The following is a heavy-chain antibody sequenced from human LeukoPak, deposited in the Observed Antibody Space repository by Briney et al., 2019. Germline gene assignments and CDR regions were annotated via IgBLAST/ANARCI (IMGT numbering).Heavy chain of an antibody. D-gene: IGHD1-7*01. Sequence: GGSLRLSCAASGFTFSSYSMNWVRQAPGKGLEWVSSISSSSSCIYYADSVKGRFTISRDNAKNSLYLQMNSLRAEDTAVYYCARWNSPGTRTHWGGGDYWGQGTLVTVSS. V-gene: IGHV3-21*01. J-gene: IGHJ4*02. CDR2: ISSSSSCI. CDR1: GFTFSSYS. CDR3: ARWNSPGTRTHWGGGDY.